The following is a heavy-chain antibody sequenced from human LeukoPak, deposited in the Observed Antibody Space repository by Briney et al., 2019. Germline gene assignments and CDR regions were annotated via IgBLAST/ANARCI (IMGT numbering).Heavy chain of an antibody. CDR2: ISYDGSNK. Sequence: GGSLRLSCAASGFTFSSYAMHWVRQAPGKGLDWVAVISYDGSNKYYADSVKGRFTISRDNSKNTLYLRMNSLRAEDTAVYYCARDAFAGTCDYWGQGTLVTVSS. CDR3: ARDAFAGTCDY. D-gene: IGHD1-26*01. J-gene: IGHJ4*02. CDR1: GFTFSSYA. V-gene: IGHV3-30*01.